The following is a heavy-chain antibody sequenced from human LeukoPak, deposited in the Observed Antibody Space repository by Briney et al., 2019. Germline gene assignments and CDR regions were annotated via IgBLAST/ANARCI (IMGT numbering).Heavy chain of an antibody. Sequence: GGSLRLSCAASGFTFSNFAMSWVRQAPGKGLEWVSAITGSSGRTYYADSVKGRFTISRDNSKNTLYPQMNSLRAEDTAVYYCAATIALPWGQGTLVTVSS. CDR1: GFTFSNFA. CDR2: ITGSSGRT. D-gene: IGHD5-12*01. V-gene: IGHV3-23*01. CDR3: AATIALP. J-gene: IGHJ5*02.